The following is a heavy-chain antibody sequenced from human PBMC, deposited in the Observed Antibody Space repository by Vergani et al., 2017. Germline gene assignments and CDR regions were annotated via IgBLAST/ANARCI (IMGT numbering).Heavy chain of an antibody. D-gene: IGHD2-2*01. CDR2: IKQDGSEK. CDR1: GFTFSSYW. J-gene: IGHJ2*01. CDR3: ARVKGDCSSTSCYQANWYFDL. V-gene: IGHV3-7*01. Sequence: EVQLVESGGGLVQPGGSLRLSCAASGFTFSSYWMSWVRQAPGKGLEWVSNIKQDGSEKYYVDSVKGRFTISRDNAKNSLYLQMNSLRAEDTAVYYCARVKGDCSSTSCYQANWYFDLWGRGTLVTVYS.